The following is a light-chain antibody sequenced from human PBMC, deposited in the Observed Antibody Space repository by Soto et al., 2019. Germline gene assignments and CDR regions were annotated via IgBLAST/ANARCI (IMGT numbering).Light chain of an antibody. CDR2: WAS. V-gene: IGKV4-1*01. Sequence: DIVMTQSPDSLAVSLGERATINCKSSRSVLYSSNNKNYLAWYQQKPGQPPKLLIYWASTRESGVPDRFSGSGSGTDFTLTISCLQAEDVAVYYCQQYYSTPPTFGQGTKVEIK. J-gene: IGKJ1*01. CDR3: QQYYSTPPT. CDR1: RSVLYSSNNKNY.